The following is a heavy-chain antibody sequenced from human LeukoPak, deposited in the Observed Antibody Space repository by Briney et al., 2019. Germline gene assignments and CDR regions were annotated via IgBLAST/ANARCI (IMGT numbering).Heavy chain of an antibody. J-gene: IGHJ4*02. CDR1: GHTFTGYY. V-gene: IGHV1-2*06. CDR3: ARFRAGKGVDY. Sequence: ASVKVSCKASGHTFTGYYMHWVRQAPGQGLEWMGRINPNSGGTNYAQKFQGRVTMTRDTSISTAYMELSRLRSDDTAVYYCARFRAGKGVDYWGQGTLVTASS. D-gene: IGHD6-19*01. CDR2: INPNSGGT.